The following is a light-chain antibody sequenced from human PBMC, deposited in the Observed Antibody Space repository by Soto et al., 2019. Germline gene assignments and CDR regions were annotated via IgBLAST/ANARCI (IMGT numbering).Light chain of an antibody. Sequence: DIPMTQSPSSLSASVGARVTITCRASQSGSTSVHWYQQLGGKAPKLLIQHSSTLQSGVPSRFSGSGSRTDFTLTISSLQPEDCAPYYCQQTFNNRLRFGGGTKVEIK. CDR1: QSGSTS. J-gene: IGKJ4*02. V-gene: IGKV1-39*01. CDR2: HSS. CDR3: QQTFNNRLR.